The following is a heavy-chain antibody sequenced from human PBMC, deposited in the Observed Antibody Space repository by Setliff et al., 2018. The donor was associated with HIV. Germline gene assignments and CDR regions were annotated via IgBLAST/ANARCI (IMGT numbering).Heavy chain of an antibody. V-gene: IGHV3-66*01. D-gene: IGHD3-10*01. Sequence: LRLSCAASGFTVSSNYMSWVRQAPGKGLEWVSVIYSGGSTYYADSVKGRFTISRDNSKNTLYLQMNSLRAEDTAVYYCASVLRYYGSGSYPFGYWGQGTLVTVSS. CDR2: IYSGGST. CDR1: GFTVSSNY. CDR3: ASVLRYYGSGSYPFGY. J-gene: IGHJ4*02.